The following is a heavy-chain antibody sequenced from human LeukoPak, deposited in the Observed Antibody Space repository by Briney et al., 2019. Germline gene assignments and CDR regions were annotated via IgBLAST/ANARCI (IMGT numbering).Heavy chain of an antibody. V-gene: IGHV3-9*01. CDR3: AKDVTAVAGPYFDY. D-gene: IGHD6-19*01. CDR1: GFTFDDYA. J-gene: IGHJ4*02. CDR2: ISWNSGSI. Sequence: PGGSLRLSCAASGFTFDDYAMHWVRQAPGKGLEWVSGISWNSGSIGYADSVKGRFTISRDNAKNSLYLQMNSLRAEDTALYHCAKDVTAVAGPYFDYWGQGTLVTVSS.